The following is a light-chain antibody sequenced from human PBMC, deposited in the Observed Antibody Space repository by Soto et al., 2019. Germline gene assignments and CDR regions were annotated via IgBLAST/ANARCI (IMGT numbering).Light chain of an antibody. CDR1: SRDVGGYNY. J-gene: IGLJ2*01. CDR2: EVS. Sequence: QSALTQPASVSGSPGQSITISCTGTSRDVGGYNYVSWYQQHPGKAPKLMIYEVSNRPSGVSNRFSGSKSGNTASLTISGLQAEDEADYYCSSYTSSITLVVFGGGTKVTVL. V-gene: IGLV2-14*01. CDR3: SSYTSSITLVV.